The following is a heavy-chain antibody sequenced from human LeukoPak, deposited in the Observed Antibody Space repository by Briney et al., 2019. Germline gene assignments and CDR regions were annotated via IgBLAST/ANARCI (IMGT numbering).Heavy chain of an antibody. J-gene: IGHJ5*02. CDR3: ARETTVRSWS. CDR2: IYYSGST. Sequence: SETLSLACTVSGGSISSSSYYWGWIRQPPGKGLEWIGSIYYSGSTYYNPSLKSRVTISVDTSKNQFSLKLSSVTAADTAVYYCARETTVRSWSWGQGTLVTVSS. D-gene: IGHD4-17*01. CDR1: GGSISSSSYY. V-gene: IGHV4-39*02.